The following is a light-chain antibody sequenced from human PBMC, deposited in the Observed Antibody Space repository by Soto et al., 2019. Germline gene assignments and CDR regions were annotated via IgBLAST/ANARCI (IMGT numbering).Light chain of an antibody. J-gene: IGKJ1*01. Sequence: EIVLTQSPGLLSLSPGERATLSCRASQSVSSSYLAWYQQKPGQAPRLLIYGASSRATGIPGRFSGSGSGTDFTLTISRLEPEDFAVYYCQQYDSSPWTFGQGTKVEIK. CDR3: QQYDSSPWT. V-gene: IGKV3-20*01. CDR2: GAS. CDR1: QSVSSSY.